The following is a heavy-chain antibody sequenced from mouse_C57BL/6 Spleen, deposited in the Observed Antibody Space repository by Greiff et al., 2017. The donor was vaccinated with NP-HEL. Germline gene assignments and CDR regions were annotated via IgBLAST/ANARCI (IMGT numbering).Heavy chain of an antibody. D-gene: IGHD2-1*01. Sequence: QVQLKQPGAELVKPGASVKLSCKASGYTFTSYWMHWVKQRPGQGLEWIGMIHPNSGSTNYNEKFKSKATLTVDKSSSTAYMQLSSLTSEDSAVYYCARSNYGNYDYAMDYWGQGTSVTVSS. V-gene: IGHV1-64*01. CDR3: ARSNYGNYDYAMDY. J-gene: IGHJ4*01. CDR2: IHPNSGST. CDR1: GYTFTSYW.